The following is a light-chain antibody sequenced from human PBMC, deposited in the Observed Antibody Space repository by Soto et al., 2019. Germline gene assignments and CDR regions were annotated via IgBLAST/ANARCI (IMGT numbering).Light chain of an antibody. CDR1: SSNIGNNY. J-gene: IGLJ2*01. CDR3: ATWDGSLPGEV. CDR2: DNN. V-gene: IGLV1-51*01. Sequence: QSVLTQSPSVSAAPGQTVTISCSGSSSNIGNNYVSWYQQLPGTAPKLLIYDNNKRPSGIPDRFSGSKSGTSGTLDITELQTGDEADYYCATWDGSLPGEVFGGGTKLTVL.